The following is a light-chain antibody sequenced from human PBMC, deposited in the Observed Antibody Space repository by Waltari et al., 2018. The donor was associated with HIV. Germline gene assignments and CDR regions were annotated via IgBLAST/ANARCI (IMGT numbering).Light chain of an antibody. J-gene: IGLJ2*01. V-gene: IGLV2-11*01. CDR2: DVN. CDR1: SDDVCGCDC. CDR3: CSSAGSYTSVL. Sequence: QSALTQPRSVSGSPGQSVTVSCNGTSDDVCGCDCVSWYQQSPGKAPKRIIYDVNKRPSGVPDRFSGSKSGNTASLTISGLQADDEAHYYCCSSAGSYTSVLFGGGTKLTVL.